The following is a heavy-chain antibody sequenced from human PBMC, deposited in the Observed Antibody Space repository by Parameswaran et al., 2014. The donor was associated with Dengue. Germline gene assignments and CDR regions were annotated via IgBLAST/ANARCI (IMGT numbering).Heavy chain of an antibody. D-gene: IGHD2-2*01. CDR2: ISAYNGNT. Sequence: SWVRQAPGQGLEWMGWISAYNGNTNYAQKLQGRVTMTTDTSTSTAYMELRSLRSDDTAVYYCARGRYCSSTSCYGNPYYYYTMDVWGRGTTVTVSS. CDR3: ARGRYCSSTSCYGNPYYYYTMDV. J-gene: IGHJ6*02. V-gene: IGHV1-18*01.